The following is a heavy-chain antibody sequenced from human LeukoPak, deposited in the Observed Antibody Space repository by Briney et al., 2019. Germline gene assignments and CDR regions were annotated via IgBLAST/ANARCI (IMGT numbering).Heavy chain of an antibody. CDR1: GFTFSSYG. D-gene: IGHD2-2*01. CDR2: ISYDGSNK. V-gene: IGHV3-30*18. CDR3: AKLGYCSSTSCYGWDMDV. Sequence: PGGSLRLSCAASGFTFSSYGMHWVRQAPGNGLEGVAVISYDGSNKYYADAVKGRFTISRDNSKNTLYLQMNSLRAEDTAVYYCAKLGYCSSTSCYGWDMDVWGKGTTVTVSS. J-gene: IGHJ6*04.